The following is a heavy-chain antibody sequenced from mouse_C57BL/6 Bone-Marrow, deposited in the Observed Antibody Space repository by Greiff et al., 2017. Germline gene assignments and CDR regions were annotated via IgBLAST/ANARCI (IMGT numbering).Heavy chain of an antibody. Sequence: QVQLQQPGAELAKPGASVKLSCKASGYTFTSYWMHWVKQRPGQGLEWIGYINPSSGYPKYNQKFKDKATLTAAKSSSTAYMQLSSLTYEDSAVYYCATGSNYAWFAYWGQGTLVTVSA. CDR3: ATGSNYAWFAY. D-gene: IGHD2-5*01. CDR2: INPSSGYP. CDR1: GYTFTSYW. V-gene: IGHV1-7*01. J-gene: IGHJ3*01.